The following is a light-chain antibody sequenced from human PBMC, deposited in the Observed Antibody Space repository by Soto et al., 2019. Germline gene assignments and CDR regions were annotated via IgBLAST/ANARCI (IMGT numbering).Light chain of an antibody. Sequence: EIVMTQSPATLSVSPGERATLSCRASQSVSSNLAWYQQKPGQTPGLLIYDASTRATGIPARFSGSGSGTEFTLTISSLQSEDFAVYYCQQYNNWPPLTFGGGTKVEIK. CDR2: DAS. CDR3: QQYNNWPPLT. CDR1: QSVSSN. V-gene: IGKV3-15*01. J-gene: IGKJ4*01.